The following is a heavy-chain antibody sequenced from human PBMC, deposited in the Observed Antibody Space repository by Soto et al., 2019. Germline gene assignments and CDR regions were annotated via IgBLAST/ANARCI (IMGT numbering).Heavy chain of an antibody. J-gene: IGHJ4*02. CDR3: ARAPYYYDSSGYWAY. D-gene: IGHD3-22*01. CDR1: GFTFSTYT. CDR2: ISSSSSYI. V-gene: IGHV3-21*01. Sequence: PGGSLSLSCAASGFTFSTYTMNWVRQAPGKGLEWVSSISSSSSYIYYADSVKGRFTISRDNAKNSLYLQMNSLRAEDTAVYYCARAPYYYDSSGYWAYWGQGT.